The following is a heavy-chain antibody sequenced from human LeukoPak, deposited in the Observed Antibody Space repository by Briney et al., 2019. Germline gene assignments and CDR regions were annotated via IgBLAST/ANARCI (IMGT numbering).Heavy chain of an antibody. J-gene: IGHJ6*03. V-gene: IGHV1-8*03. Sequence: ASVKVSCKASGYTFTSYDIIWVRQATGQGLEWMGWMNPNSGNTGYAQKFQGRVTITRNTSISTAYMELSSLRSEDTAVYYCARVAAAGAYYYYYMDVWGKGTTVTVSS. D-gene: IGHD6-13*01. CDR2: MNPNSGNT. CDR3: ARVAAAGAYYYYYMDV. CDR1: GYTFTSYD.